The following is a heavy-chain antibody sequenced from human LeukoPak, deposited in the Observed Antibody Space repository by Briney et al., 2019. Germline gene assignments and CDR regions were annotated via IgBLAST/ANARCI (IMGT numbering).Heavy chain of an antibody. CDR2: IYYSGST. CDR1: GGSISSYY. CDR3: ARGVVAARFWFDP. Sequence: SETLSLTCTVSGGSISSYYWSWIRQPPGKGLEWIGYIYYSGSTNYNPSLKSRVTISVDTSKNQFSLKLSSVTAADTAVYYCARGVVAARFWFDPWGQGTLVTVSS. J-gene: IGHJ5*02. V-gene: IGHV4-59*13. D-gene: IGHD2-15*01.